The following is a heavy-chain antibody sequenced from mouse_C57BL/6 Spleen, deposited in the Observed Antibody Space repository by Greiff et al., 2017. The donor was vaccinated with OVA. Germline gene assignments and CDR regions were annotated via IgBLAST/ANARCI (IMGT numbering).Heavy chain of an antibody. D-gene: IGHD2-5*01. CDR1: GYTFTSYW. CDR2: IDPSDSET. J-gene: IGHJ2*01. CDR3: ARKDSNSYFDY. V-gene: IGHV1-52*01. Sequence: VQLQQPGAELVRPGSSVNLSCKASGYTFTSYWMHWVKQRPIQGLEWIGNIDPSDSETNYNQKFKDKATLTVDKSSSTAYMQLSSLTSEDSAVYYCARKDSNSYFDYWGQGTTLTVSS.